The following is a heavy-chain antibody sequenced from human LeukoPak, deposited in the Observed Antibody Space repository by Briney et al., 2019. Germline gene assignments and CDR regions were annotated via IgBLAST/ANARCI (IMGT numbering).Heavy chain of an antibody. D-gene: IGHD2-2*02. CDR1: GFTFSDYH. J-gene: IGHJ4*02. Sequence: GGSLRLSCAASGFTFSDYHMSWIRQAPGKGLEWVSYISSSGSTIYYADSVKGRFTISRDNAKNSLYLQMNSLRAEDTAVYYCARVRCSSTSCYRYHFDYWGQGTLVTVSS. CDR2: ISSSGSTI. V-gene: IGHV3-11*04. CDR3: ARVRCSSTSCYRYHFDY.